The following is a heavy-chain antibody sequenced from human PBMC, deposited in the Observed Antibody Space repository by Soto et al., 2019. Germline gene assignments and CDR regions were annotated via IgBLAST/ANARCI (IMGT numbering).Heavy chain of an antibody. V-gene: IGHV4-59*08. CDR2: IYYSGST. Sequence: PSETLSLTCTVSGGSISSYYWSWIRQPPGKGLEWIGYIYYSGSTNYNPSLKSRVTISVDTSKNQFSLKLSSVTAADTAVYYCARVVRYYYYYYMEVWGKGTTVTVSS. D-gene: IGHD2-15*01. J-gene: IGHJ6*03. CDR3: ARVVRYYYYYYMEV. CDR1: GGSISSYY.